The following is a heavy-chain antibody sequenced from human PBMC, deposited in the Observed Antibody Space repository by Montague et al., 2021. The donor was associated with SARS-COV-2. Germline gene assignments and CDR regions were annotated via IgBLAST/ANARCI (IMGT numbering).Heavy chain of an antibody. Sequence: CAISGDSVSSNSAAWNWIRQSPSRGLEWLGRTYYRSKWYNDYAVSVKSRITINPDTSKNQFSLQLNSVTPEDTAVYYCASGRMVPYSSSWTTLYYYYGMDVGGQGPTVTV. CDR2: TYYRSKWYN. J-gene: IGHJ6*02. D-gene: IGHD6-13*01. V-gene: IGHV6-1*01. CDR1: GDSVSSNSAA. CDR3: ASGRMVPYSSSWTTLYYYYGMDV.